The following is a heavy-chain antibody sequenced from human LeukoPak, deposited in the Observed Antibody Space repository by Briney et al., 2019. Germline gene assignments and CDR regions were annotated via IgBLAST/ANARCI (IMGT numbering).Heavy chain of an antibody. CDR3: AKGGSYPIDH. D-gene: IGHD1-26*01. J-gene: IGHJ4*02. CDR1: GFTLSSFA. CDR2: ISGSGYST. Sequence: GGSLRLSCAASGFTLSSFAMTWARQAPGRGLEWVSVISGSGYSTYYADSVKGRFTISRDNSKNTLYLQMNSLRAEDTAVYYCAKGGSYPIDHWGQGALVTVSS. V-gene: IGHV3-23*01.